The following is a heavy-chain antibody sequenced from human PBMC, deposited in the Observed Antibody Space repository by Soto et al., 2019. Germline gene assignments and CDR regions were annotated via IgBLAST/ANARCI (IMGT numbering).Heavy chain of an antibody. CDR1: GGSVSNNNW. D-gene: IGHD2-2*01. J-gene: IGHJ4*02. Sequence: QVQLQESGPGLVKPSWTLSLSCAASGGSVSNNNWWSLVRQSPVNGLEGIGESHHSGGTSYNPSLERTANLSVYKPKNELSLRLNYVTAAEKAVYYCTKNSTYALDYWGLGTLVTVSS. V-gene: IGHV4-4*02. CDR3: TKNSTYALDY. CDR2: SHHSGGT.